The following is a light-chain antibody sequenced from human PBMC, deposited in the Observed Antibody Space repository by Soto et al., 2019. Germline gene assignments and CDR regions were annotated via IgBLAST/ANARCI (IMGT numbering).Light chain of an antibody. CDR3: QHRSNWPPWT. CDR2: DAS. Sequence: EIVLTQSPATLSLSPGERATLSCRASQSVGSYLAWYQQKPGQTPRLLIYDASNRATGIPARFSGSASGTDFTLTISGLEPEDFAVYYCQHRSNWPPWTFGQGTKVEFK. J-gene: IGKJ1*01. CDR1: QSVGSY. V-gene: IGKV3-11*01.